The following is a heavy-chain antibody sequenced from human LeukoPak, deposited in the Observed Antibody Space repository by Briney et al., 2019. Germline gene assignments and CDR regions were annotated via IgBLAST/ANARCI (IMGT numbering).Heavy chain of an antibody. CDR3: ARVPYGGYYYYGMDV. Sequence: GGSLRLSCAASGFTFSSYSMNWVRQAPGKGLEWVSYISSSSSTVYYADSVRGRFTISRDNAKNSLYLQMNSLRDEDTAVYYCARVPYGGYYYYGMDVWGQGTTVTVSS. J-gene: IGHJ6*02. D-gene: IGHD4/OR15-4a*01. CDR2: ISSSSSTV. CDR1: GFTFSSYS. V-gene: IGHV3-48*02.